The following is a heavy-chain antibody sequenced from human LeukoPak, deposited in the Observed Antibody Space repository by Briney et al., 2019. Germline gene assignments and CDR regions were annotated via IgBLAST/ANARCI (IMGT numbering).Heavy chain of an antibody. J-gene: IGHJ5*02. V-gene: IGHV4-39*07. Sequence: SETLSLTCTVSGGSISSSSYYWGWIRQPPGKGLEWIGTIYYSGNTYYNPSLKSRVTISVDTSKNQFSLKLSSVTAADTAVYYCARDSHGYCSGGSCYSGGWFDPWGQGTLVTVSS. D-gene: IGHD2-15*01. CDR1: GGSISSSSYY. CDR3: ARDSHGYCSGGSCYSGGWFDP. CDR2: IYYSGNT.